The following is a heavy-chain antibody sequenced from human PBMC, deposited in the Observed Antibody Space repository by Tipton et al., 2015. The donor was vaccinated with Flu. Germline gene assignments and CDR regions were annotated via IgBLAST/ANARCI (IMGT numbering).Heavy chain of an antibody. D-gene: IGHD2-2*01. V-gene: IGHV3-15*01. CDR3: TTDQLVVVVPAAEDFDY. Sequence: GSLRLSCAASGFTFSNAWMSWVRQAPGKGLEWVGRIKSKTDGGTTDYAAPVKGRFAISRDDSKNTLYLQMNSLKTEDAAVYYCTTDQLVVVVPAAEDFDYWGQGTLVTVSS. CDR1: GFTFSNAW. J-gene: IGHJ4*02. CDR2: IKSKTDGGTT.